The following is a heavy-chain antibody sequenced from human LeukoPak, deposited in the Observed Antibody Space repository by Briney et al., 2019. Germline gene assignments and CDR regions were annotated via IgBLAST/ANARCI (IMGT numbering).Heavy chain of an antibody. V-gene: IGHV3-33*01. CDR3: ARDVDSSSWYDYYYYYGMDV. J-gene: IGHJ6*02. D-gene: IGHD6-13*01. CDR1: GFTFSSYG. Sequence: GGSLRLSCAASGFTFSSYGMHWVRQAPGKGLEWVGVIWYDGSNKYYADSVKGRFTISRDNSKNTLYLQMNSLRAEDTAVYYCARDVDSSSWYDYYYYYGMDVWGQGTTVTVSS. CDR2: IWYDGSNK.